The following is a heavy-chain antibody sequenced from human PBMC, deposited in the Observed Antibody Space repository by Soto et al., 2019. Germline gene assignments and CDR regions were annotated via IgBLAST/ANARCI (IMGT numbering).Heavy chain of an antibody. CDR1: GGSISSYY. CDR3: ARAKTGTFGNWFDP. V-gene: IGHV4-59*01. J-gene: IGHJ5*02. CDR2: IYYSGST. Sequence: ASETLSLTCTVSGGSISSYYWSWIRQPPGKGLEWIGYIYYSGSTNYNPSLKSRVTISVDTSKNQFSLKLSSVTAADTAVYYCARAKTGTFGNWFDPWGQGTLVTVSS. D-gene: IGHD1-1*01.